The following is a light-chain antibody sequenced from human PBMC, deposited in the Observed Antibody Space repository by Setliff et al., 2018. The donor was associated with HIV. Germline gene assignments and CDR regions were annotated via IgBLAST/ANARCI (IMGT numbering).Light chain of an antibody. CDR2: EVT. CDR1: SSDIGDFDY. V-gene: IGLV2-14*01. Sequence: QSVLTQPASVSGSPGQWITISCTGTSSDIGDFDYVSWYQHHPGKVPKLIIFEVTNRPSGVSNRFSGSKSGNTASLTISGLQAEDEADYYCSSYTSTNSYVFGPGTKVTVL. J-gene: IGLJ1*01. CDR3: SSYTSTNSYV.